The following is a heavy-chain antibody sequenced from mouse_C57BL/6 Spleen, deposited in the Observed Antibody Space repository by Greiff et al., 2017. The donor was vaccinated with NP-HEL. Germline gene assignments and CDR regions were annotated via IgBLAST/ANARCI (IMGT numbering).Heavy chain of an antibody. CDR2: IYPGDGDT. J-gene: IGHJ4*01. CDR3: ARSDSSGYYYYAMDY. Sequence: QVQLQQSGPELVKPGASVKISCKASGYAFSSSWMNWVKQRPGKGLEWIGRIYPGDGDTNYNGKFKGKATLTADKSSSTAYMQLSSLTSEDSAVYFCARSDSSGYYYYAMDYWGQGTSVTVSS. CDR1: GYAFSSSW. V-gene: IGHV1-82*01. D-gene: IGHD3-2*02.